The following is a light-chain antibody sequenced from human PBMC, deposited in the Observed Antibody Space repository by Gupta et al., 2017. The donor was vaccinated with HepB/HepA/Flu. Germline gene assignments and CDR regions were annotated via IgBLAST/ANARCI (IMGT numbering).Light chain of an antibody. CDR2: GAS. Sequence: EILLILFPATLSLTPGERATLSCRASQSVGSSLAWYQQKPGQTPRLLIYGASNRATGIPARFSGSGSGTDFTLTISSLEPEDCAVYFCLQRSSWCSFGQGTKLEIK. J-gene: IGKJ2*04. V-gene: IGKV3-11*01. CDR3: LQRSSWCS. CDR1: QSVGSS.